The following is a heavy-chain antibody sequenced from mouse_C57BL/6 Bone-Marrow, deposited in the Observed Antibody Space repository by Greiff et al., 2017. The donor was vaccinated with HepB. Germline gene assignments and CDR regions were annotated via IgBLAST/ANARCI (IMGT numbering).Heavy chain of an antibody. CDR3: ARFEEDGYSYFDY. V-gene: IGHV1-7*01. D-gene: IGHD2-3*01. CDR2: INPSSGYT. CDR1: GYTFPSYW. Sequence: QVQLQQSGAELAKPGASVKLSCKASGYTFPSYWMHWVKQRPGQGLEWIGYINPSSGYTKYNQKFKDKATLTADKSSSTAYMQLSSLTYEDSAVYYCARFEEDGYSYFDYWGQGTTLTVSS. J-gene: IGHJ2*01.